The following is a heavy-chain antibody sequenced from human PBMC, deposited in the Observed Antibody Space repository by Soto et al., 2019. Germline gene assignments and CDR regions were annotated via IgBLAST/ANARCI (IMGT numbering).Heavy chain of an antibody. CDR2: IYYSGTT. J-gene: IGHJ3*02. CDR1: GDSINNADYY. V-gene: IGHV4-31*03. CDR3: ARVRGQAFDI. Sequence: QVQLQESGPGLVKPSQTLSLNCSVSGDSINNADYYWSWIRQHAGQGLEWIGYIYYSGTTYYNPSLKSRVTISMDTSKIQFSLEMSSVTAADTAVYYCARVRGQAFDIRGQGTMVTVSS. D-gene: IGHD3-10*01.